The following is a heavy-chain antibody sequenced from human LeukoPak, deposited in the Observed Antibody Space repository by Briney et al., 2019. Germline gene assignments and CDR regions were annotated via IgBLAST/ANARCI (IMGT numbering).Heavy chain of an antibody. D-gene: IGHD2-2*01. J-gene: IGHJ6*03. Sequence: GRSLRLSCAASGFNFSSYGMHWVRQAPPKGLEWGGVIWYDGTNKQYADSVKGRFTISRDNSKNTLYLLMNSLRAEDTAVYYCAKTIVPAAPIYYYYMDVRGNGTTLTVS. V-gene: IGHV3-33*06. CDR2: IWYDGTNK. CDR1: GFNFSSYG. CDR3: AKTIVPAAPIYYYYMDV.